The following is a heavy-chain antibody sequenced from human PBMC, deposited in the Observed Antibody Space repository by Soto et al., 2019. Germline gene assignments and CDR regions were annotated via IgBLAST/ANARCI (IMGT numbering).Heavy chain of an antibody. Sequence: QVQLQESGPGLVKASQTLSLTCTVSGGSITTGGYFWSWIRQHLGKGLEWIGYIYYSGTTHYNPSLKSRVTISVDTSMNQFSLKLSSVTAADTAVYYCARVVSGSYFDYWGQGTLVTVSS. CDR3: ARVVSGSYFDY. CDR2: IYYSGTT. D-gene: IGHD1-26*01. CDR1: GGSITTGGYF. V-gene: IGHV4-31*03. J-gene: IGHJ4*02.